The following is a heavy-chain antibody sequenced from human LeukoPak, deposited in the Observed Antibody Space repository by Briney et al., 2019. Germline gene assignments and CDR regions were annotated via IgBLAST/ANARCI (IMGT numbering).Heavy chain of an antibody. CDR1: GGTFSSYT. Sequence: RASVKVSCKASGGTFSSYTISWVRQAPGQGLEWMGRIIPILGIANYAQKFQGRVTITADKSTSTAYMELSSLRSEDTAVYYCARMTTVTTEGLDWFDPWGQGTLVTVSS. CDR2: IIPILGIA. D-gene: IGHD4-17*01. J-gene: IGHJ5*02. V-gene: IGHV1-69*02. CDR3: ARMTTVTTEGLDWFDP.